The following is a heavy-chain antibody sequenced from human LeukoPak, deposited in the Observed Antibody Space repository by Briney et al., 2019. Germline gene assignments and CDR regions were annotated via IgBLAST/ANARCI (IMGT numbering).Heavy chain of an antibody. CDR1: GYTFTSYG. V-gene: IGHV1-18*01. Sequence: GASVKVSCKASGYTFTSYGISWVRQAPGQGVEWMGWISAYNGNTNYAQKLQGRVTMTTDISTSTAYMELRSLRSDDTAVYYCARDLAGPYYYDSSGVDYWGQGPLVTVSS. CDR2: ISAYNGNT. D-gene: IGHD3-22*01. CDR3: ARDLAGPYYYDSSGVDY. J-gene: IGHJ4*02.